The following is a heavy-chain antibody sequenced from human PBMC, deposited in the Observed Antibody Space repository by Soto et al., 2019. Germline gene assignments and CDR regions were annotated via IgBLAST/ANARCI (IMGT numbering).Heavy chain of an antibody. CDR2: ISGSGGST. CDR3: AKDPPLYCSSTSCSAFYYYYMDG. J-gene: IGHJ6*03. V-gene: IGHV3-23*01. Sequence: PGGSLRLCCAASGFTFSSYAMSWVRQAPGKGLEWVSAISGSGGSTYYADSVKGRFTISRDNSKNTLYLQMNSLRAEDTAVYYCAKDPPLYCSSTSCSAFYYYYMDGWAKGTTVTVSS. CDR1: GFTFSSYA. D-gene: IGHD2-2*01.